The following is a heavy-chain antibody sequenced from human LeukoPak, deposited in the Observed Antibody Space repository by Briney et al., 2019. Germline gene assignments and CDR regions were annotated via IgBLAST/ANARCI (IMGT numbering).Heavy chain of an antibody. CDR1: GFTFSTYG. Sequence: HPGKSLRLSCAAPGFTFSTYGMHWVRQAPGKGLEWVTEMSYDGSNEYYADFVKGRFSISRDNSKNTLYLQMNNLRVEDTAVYFCAASRDRYGSGACLDYWGQGTAVTVST. J-gene: IGHJ4*02. CDR3: AASRDRYGSGACLDY. CDR2: MSYDGSNE. D-gene: IGHD2-15*01. V-gene: IGHV3-33*03.